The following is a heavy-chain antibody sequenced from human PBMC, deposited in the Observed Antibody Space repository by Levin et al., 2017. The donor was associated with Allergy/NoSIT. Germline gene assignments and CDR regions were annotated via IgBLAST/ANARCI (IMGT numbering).Heavy chain of an antibody. Sequence: GGSLRLSCAASGFTVSSNYMSWVRQAPGKGLEWVSVIYSGGSTYNADSVKGRFTISRDNSKNTLYLQMNSLRAEDTAVYYCARLIGGYDSPTDYWGQGTLVTVSS. D-gene: IGHD5-12*01. V-gene: IGHV3-53*01. CDR2: IYSGGST. CDR3: ARLIGGYDSPTDY. J-gene: IGHJ4*02. CDR1: GFTVSSNY.